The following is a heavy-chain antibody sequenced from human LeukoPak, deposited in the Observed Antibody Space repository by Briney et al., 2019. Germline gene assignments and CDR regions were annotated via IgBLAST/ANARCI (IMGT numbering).Heavy chain of an antibody. CDR2: ISGSGGST. Sequence: PGGSLRLSCAASGFTFSSYAMSWVRQAPGKGLEWVSAISGSGGSTYYADSVKGRFTISRDNSKNTPYLQMNSLRAEDTAVYYCARGPPIAVAGRGSWFDPWGQGTLVTVSS. V-gene: IGHV3-23*01. J-gene: IGHJ5*02. CDR1: GFTFSSYA. D-gene: IGHD6-19*01. CDR3: ARGPPIAVAGRGSWFDP.